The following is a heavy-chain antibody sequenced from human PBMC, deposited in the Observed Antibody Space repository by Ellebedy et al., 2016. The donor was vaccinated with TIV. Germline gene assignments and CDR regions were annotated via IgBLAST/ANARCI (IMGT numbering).Heavy chain of an antibody. V-gene: IGHV3-30*04. CDR3: SREGLEAGMDL. J-gene: IGHJ6*02. CDR2: ISYDGNNK. CDR1: GFTFSHHA. Sequence: GESLKISCAASGFTFSHHAFYWVRQAPGKGLEWVTIISYDGNNKFYLDSVEGGFSISRDDSKNTLYLQMNSLRPEDTAVYYCSREGLEAGMDLWGQGTTVIVSS.